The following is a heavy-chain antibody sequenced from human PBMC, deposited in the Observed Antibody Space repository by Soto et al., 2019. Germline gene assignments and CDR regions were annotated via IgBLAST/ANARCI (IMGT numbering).Heavy chain of an antibody. Sequence: EVQLLESGGGLVQPGGSLRLSCAASGFTFSTYAMSWVRQAPGKGLEWVSAISGSGGRTYYADSVKGRFTISRDNSKNTLYLQMNSLRAEDTAVYYCAKSPITIFENYYFDYWGQGALVTVSS. V-gene: IGHV3-23*01. J-gene: IGHJ4*02. CDR1: GFTFSTYA. CDR2: ISGSGGRT. D-gene: IGHD3-3*01. CDR3: AKSPITIFENYYFDY.